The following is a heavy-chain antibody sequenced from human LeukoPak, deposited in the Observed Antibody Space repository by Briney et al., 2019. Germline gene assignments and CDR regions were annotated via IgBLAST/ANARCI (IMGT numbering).Heavy chain of an antibody. D-gene: IGHD2-15*01. CDR1: GGSLSSHY. Sequence: SETLSLTCTVSGGSLSSHYWSWIRQPPGKGLEWIGNIYYSGSTNYNPSLKSRVTISIDTSKNQFSLKVSSVTAADTAVYYCARDGGGKSRPFDYWGQGTPVTVSS. CDR3: ARDGGGKSRPFDY. V-gene: IGHV4-59*11. CDR2: IYYSGST. J-gene: IGHJ4*02.